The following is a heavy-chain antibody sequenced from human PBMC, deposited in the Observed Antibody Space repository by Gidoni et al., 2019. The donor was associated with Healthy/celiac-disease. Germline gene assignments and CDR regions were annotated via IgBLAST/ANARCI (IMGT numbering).Heavy chain of an antibody. J-gene: IGHJ4*02. CDR2: IIPIFGTA. V-gene: IGHV1-69*01. CDR1: GAAFSSYA. D-gene: IGHD4-17*01. Sequence: QVKLVQSGAEVLKPGSSAQVSCTASGAAFSSYAISWVRQATGQGLEWMGGIIPIFGTANYAQKFQGRVTITADESTSTAYMELSSLRSEDTAVYYCARGLTVTGRGDFDYWGQGTLVTVSS. CDR3: ARGLTVTGRGDFDY.